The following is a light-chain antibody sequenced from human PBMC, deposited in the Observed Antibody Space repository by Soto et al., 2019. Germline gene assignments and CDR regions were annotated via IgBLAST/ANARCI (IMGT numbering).Light chain of an antibody. CDR3: SSYEGRDIWV. CDR1: SVDINY. Sequence: QSALTQPPSASGSRGQSVTISCTGTSVDINYVSWFQQHPGNAPKLIICEVTKRPSGVPDRFSGSKSGNTASLTVSGLHDDDEDDYYCSSYEGRDIWVFGGGTKLTVL. J-gene: IGLJ3*02. CDR2: EVT. V-gene: IGLV2-8*01.